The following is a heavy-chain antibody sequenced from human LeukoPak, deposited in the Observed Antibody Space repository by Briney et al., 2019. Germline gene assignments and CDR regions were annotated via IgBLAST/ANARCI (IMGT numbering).Heavy chain of an antibody. Sequence: SETLSLTCTVSGASIRSYYWTWIRQTPGKGLEWIGRIYTSGSTNYNPSLKSRVTISVDTSKNQFSLKLSSVTAADTAVYYCARVFPGGGYFDYWGQGTLVTVSS. CDR1: GASIRSYY. D-gene: IGHD3-16*01. CDR3: ARVFPGGGYFDY. J-gene: IGHJ4*02. CDR2: IYTSGST. V-gene: IGHV4-4*08.